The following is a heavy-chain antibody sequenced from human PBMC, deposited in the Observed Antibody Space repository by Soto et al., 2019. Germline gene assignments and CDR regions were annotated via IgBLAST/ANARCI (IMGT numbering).Heavy chain of an antibody. D-gene: IGHD6-13*01. CDR3: VSDEVYSNWPSDY. CDR1: LYTFTNYG. CDR2: MSPYSCNR. V-gene: IGHV1-18*01. Sequence: GASLKVSCKTALYTFTNYGFSFVRQAPGQWLWWMGWMSPYSCNRNYGQKFQGRYTMTIDTPTTTAYMELTGLRFDDTAVYYCVSDEVYSNWPSDYWGQGTLVTVSS. J-gene: IGHJ4*02.